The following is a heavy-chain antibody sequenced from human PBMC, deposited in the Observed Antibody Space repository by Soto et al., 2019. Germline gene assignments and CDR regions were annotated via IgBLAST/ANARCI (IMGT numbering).Heavy chain of an antibody. Sequence: PSHTLSLTYALSGDLVSRNRWNSIKQSPSRGLEWLGRTYYSSKWYNDYAVSVKSRITINPDTSKNQFSLQLNSVTPEDTAVYYCTRGWLRQAFDYWGQGPRVTVSA. D-gene: IGHD5-12*01. V-gene: IGHV6-1*01. CDR1: GDLVSRNR. J-gene: IGHJ4*02. CDR3: TRGWLRQAFDY. CDR2: TYYSSKWYN.